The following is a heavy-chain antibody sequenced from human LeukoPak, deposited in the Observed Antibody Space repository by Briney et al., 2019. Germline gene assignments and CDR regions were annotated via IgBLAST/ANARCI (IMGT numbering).Heavy chain of an antibody. Sequence: GGSLRLSCAASGFTFDDYAMHWVRQAPGKGLEWVSGVSSDGRITNYADFVKGRFTVSRDTAKNTLSLQMDSLRADDTAIYYCASSFRITGTTYYYWGQGTLVTVSS. CDR1: GFTFDDYA. J-gene: IGHJ4*02. D-gene: IGHD1-20*01. CDR3: ASSFRITGTTYYY. CDR2: VSSDGRIT. V-gene: IGHV3-74*01.